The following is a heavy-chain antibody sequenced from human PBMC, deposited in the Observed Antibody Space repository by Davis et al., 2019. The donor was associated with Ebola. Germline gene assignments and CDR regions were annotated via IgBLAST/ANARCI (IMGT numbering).Heavy chain of an antibody. V-gene: IGHV3-7*01. D-gene: IGHD6-6*01. Sequence: GGSLRLSCAASGFTFSSYWMSWVRQAPGQGLEWVANIKQDGSEKYYVDSVKGRFTISRDNAKNSLYLQMNSLRAEDTAVYYCARDGLIAARLGPLRYWGQGTLVTASS. J-gene: IGHJ4*02. CDR1: GFTFSSYW. CDR3: ARDGLIAARLGPLRY. CDR2: IKQDGSEK.